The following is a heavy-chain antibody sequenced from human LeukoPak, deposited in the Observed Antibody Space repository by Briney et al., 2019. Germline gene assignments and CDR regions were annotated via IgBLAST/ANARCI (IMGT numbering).Heavy chain of an antibody. V-gene: IGHV1-2*04. CDR1: GYTFTGYY. D-gene: IGHD3-22*01. CDR2: INPNSGGT. CDR3: ARVSEYYDSSGHYYYGMDV. Sequence: ASVKVSCKASGYTFTGYYMHWVRQAPGQGLEWMGRINPNSGGTNYAQKFQGWVTMTRDTSISTAYMELSRLRSDDTAVYYCARVSEYYDSSGHYYYGMDVWGQGTTVTVSS. J-gene: IGHJ6*02.